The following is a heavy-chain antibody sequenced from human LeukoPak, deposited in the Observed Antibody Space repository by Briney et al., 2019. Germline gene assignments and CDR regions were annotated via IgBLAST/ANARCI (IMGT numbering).Heavy chain of an antibody. CDR3: ARGKIAAAGTDYYYGMDV. CDR2: ISSSSSYI. D-gene: IGHD6-13*01. V-gene: IGHV3-21*01. J-gene: IGHJ6*02. CDR1: GFTFSSYN. Sequence: GGSLRLSCAASGFTFSSYNMNWVRQAPGKGLEWVSSISSSSSYIYYADSVKGRFTISRDNAKNSLYLQMNSLRAEDTAVYYCARGKIAAAGTDYYYGMDVWGQGTTVTVSS.